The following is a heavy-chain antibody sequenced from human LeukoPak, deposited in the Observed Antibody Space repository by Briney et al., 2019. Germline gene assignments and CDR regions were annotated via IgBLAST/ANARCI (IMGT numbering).Heavy chain of an antibody. J-gene: IGHJ4*02. CDR3: ARVREAYDYGDYFDY. CDR2: ISRSGST. D-gene: IGHD4-17*01. Sequence: SQTLSLTCAVSGGSISSGGYSFKWIRQPPGKGLEWIGYISRSGSTYSNPSLKSRVTMSVDRSRNQFSLKLNSVTAADTAVYYCARVREAYDYGDYFDYWGQGTLVTVSS. V-gene: IGHV4-30-2*01. CDR1: GGSISSGGYS.